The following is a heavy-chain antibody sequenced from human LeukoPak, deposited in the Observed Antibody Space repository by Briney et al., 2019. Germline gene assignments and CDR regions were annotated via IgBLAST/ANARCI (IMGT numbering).Heavy chain of an antibody. CDR2: VYTSGNT. J-gene: IGHJ6*04. Sequence: PSQTLSLTCTVSGVSISSGSYYWSWIRQPAGKGLEWIGRVYTSGNTNYSPSLQSRVTISVDTSKNQFSLKLTSVTVADTAVYYCAAERDSFPLYRDVWGKGTTVTVSS. CDR3: AAERDSFPLYRDV. V-gene: IGHV4-61*02. CDR1: GVSISSGSYY. D-gene: IGHD3/OR15-3a*01.